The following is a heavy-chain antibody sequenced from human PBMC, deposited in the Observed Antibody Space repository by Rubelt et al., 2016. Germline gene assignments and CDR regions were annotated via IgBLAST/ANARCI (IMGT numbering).Heavy chain of an antibody. D-gene: IGHD5-24*01. CDR3: ARRDGYNWDDAFDI. V-gene: IGHV1-18*01. Sequence: QVQLVQSGAEVKKPGASVKVSCKASGYTFTSYGISWVRQAPGQGLEWMGWISAYNGNTNYAQKRQGIVTMTTDTSTSTAYMELRSPRSDDTAVYYCARRDGYNWDDAFDIWGQGTMVTVSS. J-gene: IGHJ3*02. CDR1: GYTFTSYG. CDR2: ISAYNGNT.